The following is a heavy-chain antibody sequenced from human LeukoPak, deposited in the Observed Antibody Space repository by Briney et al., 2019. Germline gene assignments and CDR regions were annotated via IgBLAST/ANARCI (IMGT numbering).Heavy chain of an antibody. J-gene: IGHJ5*02. V-gene: IGHV1-2*02. D-gene: IGHD6-13*01. CDR3: ARAHLIAAAGYNWFDP. CDR2: INPNSGAT. CDR1: GYTFTACS. Sequence: GASVKVSCKASGYTFTACSMHWVRQAPGQGLEWMGWINPNSGATNYAQKFQGRVTMTRDTSISTAYMELSRLRSDDTAVYYCARAHLIAAAGYNWFDPWGQGTLVTVSS.